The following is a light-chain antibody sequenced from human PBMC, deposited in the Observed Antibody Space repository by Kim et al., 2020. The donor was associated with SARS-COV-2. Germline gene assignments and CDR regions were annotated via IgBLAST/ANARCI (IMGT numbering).Light chain of an antibody. J-gene: IGLJ1*01. Sequence: VALGQTARITGGGNNIGSKNVHWYQQKTGQAPVLVIYRDSNRPSGIPERFSGSNSGNTATLTISRAQAGDEADYYCQVWDSSTAYVFGTGTKVTVL. V-gene: IGLV3-9*01. CDR3: QVWDSSTAYV. CDR2: RDS. CDR1: NIGSKN.